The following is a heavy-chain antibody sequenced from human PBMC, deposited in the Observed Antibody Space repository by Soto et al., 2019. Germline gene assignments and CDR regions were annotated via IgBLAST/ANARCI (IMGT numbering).Heavy chain of an antibody. CDR2: ISCNGGNK. V-gene: IGHV3-30*03. D-gene: IGHD2-2*01. CDR1: GFTFSSYG. J-gene: IGHJ6*03. CDR3: ALRAVVTDYYSYMDV. Sequence: PGGSLRVSCAASGFTFSSYGMHWVRQAPGKGLEWVSVISCNGGNKYYADSVKGRFTISRDNSKNTLYLQMNSLRAEDTAVYYCALRAVVTDYYSYMDVWGKGTTVTVSS.